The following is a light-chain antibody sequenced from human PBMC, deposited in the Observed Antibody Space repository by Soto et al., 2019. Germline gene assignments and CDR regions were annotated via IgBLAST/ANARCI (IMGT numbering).Light chain of an antibody. CDR1: SSDVGLYNY. CDR2: DVN. V-gene: IGLV2-14*03. CDR3: SSYTSDTTHVV. Sequence: QSVLTQPASVSGSPGQSITISCTGSSSDVGLYNYVSWYQQHPGKAPKLMIYDVNDRPSGVSDRFSGSKSGNTASLTISGLQADDEADYFCSSYTSDTTHVVFGGGTQLTVL. J-gene: IGLJ2*01.